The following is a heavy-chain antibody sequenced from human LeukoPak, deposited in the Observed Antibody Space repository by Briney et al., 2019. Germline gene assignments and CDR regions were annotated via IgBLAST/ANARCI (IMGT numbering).Heavy chain of an antibody. D-gene: IGHD5-18*01. J-gene: IGHJ4*02. Sequence: GGSLRLSCVASGFTFTTYAMIWVRQPPGQGLERVSAVSDGGGNTYYADSVKGRFTISRDNSKNTVYLQMNSLRAEDTAVYYCARVERGYSYGHGFDYWGQGTLVTVSS. V-gene: IGHV3-23*01. CDR3: ARVERGYSYGHGFDY. CDR1: GFTFTTYA. CDR2: VSDGGGNT.